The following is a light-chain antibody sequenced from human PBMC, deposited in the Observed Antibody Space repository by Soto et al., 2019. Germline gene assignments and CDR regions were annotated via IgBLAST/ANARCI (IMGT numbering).Light chain of an antibody. CDR2: GVT. CDR1: TIDVGGYNY. J-gene: IGLJ2*01. CDR3: SSYTSSTTLSVV. Sequence: QSALTQPASVSGPPGQSITISSTGTTIDVGGYNYVSWYQQHPGKAPKLMIYGVTNRPSGVSNRFSGSKSGNTASLTISGLQAEDEADYYCSSYTSSTTLSVVFGGGTKLTVL. V-gene: IGLV2-14*01.